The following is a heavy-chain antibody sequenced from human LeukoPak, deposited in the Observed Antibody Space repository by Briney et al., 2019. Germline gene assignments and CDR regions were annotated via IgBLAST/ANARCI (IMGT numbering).Heavy chain of an antibody. CDR2: IIPIFGTA. CDR3: ARDRVLGDTIGYDYGMDV. CDR1: GGTFSSYA. D-gene: IGHD3-10*01. Sequence: ASVKVSCKASGGTFSSYAISWVRQAPGQGLEWMGGIIPIFGTANYAQKFQGRVTITADESTSTAYMELSSLRSEDTAVYYCARDRVLGDTIGYDYGMDVWGKGTTVTVSS. V-gene: IGHV1-69*13. J-gene: IGHJ6*04.